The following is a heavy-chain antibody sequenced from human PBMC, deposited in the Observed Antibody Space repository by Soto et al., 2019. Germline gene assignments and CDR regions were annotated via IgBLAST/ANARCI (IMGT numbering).Heavy chain of an antibody. J-gene: IGHJ4*02. Sequence: GVLRLSCAASGFTFSSYAMHWVRQAPGKGLEYVSAISSDGGSTYYANSVKGRFTISRDNSKNTLYLQMGSLRAEDMAVYYCARAPVGVYDSWGQGTLVTVSS. V-gene: IGHV3-64*01. D-gene: IGHD1-26*01. CDR1: GFTFSSYA. CDR3: ARAPVGVYDS. CDR2: ISSDGGST.